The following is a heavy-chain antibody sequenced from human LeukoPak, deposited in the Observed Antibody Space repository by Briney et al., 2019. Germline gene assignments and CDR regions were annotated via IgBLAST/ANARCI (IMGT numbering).Heavy chain of an antibody. CDR3: ARGIFGVPYGMDV. CDR1: GFTFSNYA. D-gene: IGHD3-3*01. V-gene: IGHV3-23*01. Sequence: GGSLRLSCAASGFTFSNYAMSWVRQAPGKGLEWVSSISDDGGSVYYADSVKGRFTISRDNSKNTLYLQMNSLRAEDTAVYYCARGIFGVPYGMDVWGQGTTVTVSS. J-gene: IGHJ6*02. CDR2: ISDDGGSV.